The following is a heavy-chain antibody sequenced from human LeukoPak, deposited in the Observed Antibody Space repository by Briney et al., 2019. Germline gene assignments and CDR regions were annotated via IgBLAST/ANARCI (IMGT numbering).Heavy chain of an antibody. D-gene: IGHD3-22*01. V-gene: IGHV4-4*02. Sequence: ASETLSLTCAVSGGSISSSNWWSWVRQPPGKGLEWIGEIYHRGSTNYNPSLKSRVTISVDKSKNQFSLKLSSVTAADTAVYYCASSGYYYVIDYWGQGTLVTVSS. CDR2: IYHRGST. CDR3: ASSGYYYVIDY. CDR1: GGSISSSNW. J-gene: IGHJ4*02.